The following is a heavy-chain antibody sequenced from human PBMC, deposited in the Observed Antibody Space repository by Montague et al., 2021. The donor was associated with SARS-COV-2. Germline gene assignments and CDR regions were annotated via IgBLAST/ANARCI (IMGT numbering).Heavy chain of an antibody. D-gene: IGHD1-1*01. CDR1: GFSLSTSGMC. CDR3: ARINSDPLDYYYYGMDV. CDR2: XXWXXXK. Sequence: PALVKPTQTLTLTCTFSGFSLSTSGMCVSWIRQPPGKALEWLAXXXWXXXKYXSTSLKTRLTISKDTSKNPVVLTMTNMDPVDTATYYCARINSDPLDYYYYGMDVWAKGPRSPSP. V-gene: IGHV2-70*01. J-gene: IGHJ6*02.